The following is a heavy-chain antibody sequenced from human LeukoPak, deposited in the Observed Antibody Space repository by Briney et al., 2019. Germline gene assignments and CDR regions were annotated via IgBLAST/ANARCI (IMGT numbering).Heavy chain of an antibody. D-gene: IGHD1-26*01. V-gene: IGHV4-59*13. CDR3: ARGGLDPSYNWFDP. J-gene: IGHJ5*02. CDR2: IYYSGST. CDR1: GGSISSYY. Sequence: ASEPLSLTCTVSGGSISSYYWRWMRQPPGKGLEWIGYIYYSGSTNYYPSLKSRVTISVDTSKNQFSLKLSSVTAADAAVYYCARGGLDPSYNWFDPWGQGTLVTVSS.